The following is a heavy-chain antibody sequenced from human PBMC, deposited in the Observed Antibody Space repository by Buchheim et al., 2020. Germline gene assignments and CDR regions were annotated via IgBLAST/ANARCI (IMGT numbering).Heavy chain of an antibody. V-gene: IGHV3-66*01. CDR1: GFTVSSNY. J-gene: IGHJ4*02. D-gene: IGHD3-22*01. CDR2: IYSGGST. CDR3: ARERLDYYDSSGYYYSYYFDY. Sequence: EVQLVESGGGLVQPGGSLRLSCAASGFTVSSNYMSWVRQAPGKGLEWVSVIYSGGSTYYADSVKGRFTISSDNSKNTLYLQMNSLRAEDTAVYYCARERLDYYDSSGYYYSYYFDYWGQGTL.